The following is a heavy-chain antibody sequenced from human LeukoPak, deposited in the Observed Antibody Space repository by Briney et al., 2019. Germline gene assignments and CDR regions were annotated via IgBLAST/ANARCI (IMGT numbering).Heavy chain of an antibody. Sequence: KSSETLSLTCTVSGGSISSSSYNWGWIRQPPGKGLEWIGSIYYRGSTNYIPSLKSRVTISVDTSKNQFSLKLSSVTAADTAVYYCARVSFGGSGWYRPRSDYWGQGTLVTVSS. CDR3: ARVSFGGSGWYRPRSDY. CDR2: IYYRGST. J-gene: IGHJ4*02. D-gene: IGHD6-19*01. CDR1: GGSISSSSYN. V-gene: IGHV4-39*07.